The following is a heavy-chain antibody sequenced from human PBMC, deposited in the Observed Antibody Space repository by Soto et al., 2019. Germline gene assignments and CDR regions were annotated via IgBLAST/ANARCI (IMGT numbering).Heavy chain of an antibody. Sequence: ASVKVSCKASGYTFTSYGISWVRQAPGQGLEWMGWISAYNGNTNYAQKLQGRVTMTTDTSTSTAYMELRSLRSDDTADYYCSRLGHFYDSSGYKTGAFDIWGQGTMVTVSS. V-gene: IGHV1-18*01. J-gene: IGHJ3*02. CDR2: ISAYNGNT. D-gene: IGHD3-22*01. CDR3: SRLGHFYDSSGYKTGAFDI. CDR1: GYTFTSYG.